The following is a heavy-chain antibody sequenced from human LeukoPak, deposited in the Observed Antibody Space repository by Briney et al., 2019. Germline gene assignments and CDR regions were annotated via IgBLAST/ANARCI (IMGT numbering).Heavy chain of an antibody. J-gene: IGHJ6*03. CDR2: IYTSGST. D-gene: IGHD1-14*01. Sequence: SETLSLTCTVPGGSISSYYWSWIRQPAGKGLEWIGRIYTSGSTNYNPSLKSRVTMSVDTSKNQFSLKLSSVTAADTAVYYCARFWAASGPKLDYYYMDVWGKGTTVTVSS. V-gene: IGHV4-4*07. CDR1: GGSISSYY. CDR3: ARFWAASGPKLDYYYMDV.